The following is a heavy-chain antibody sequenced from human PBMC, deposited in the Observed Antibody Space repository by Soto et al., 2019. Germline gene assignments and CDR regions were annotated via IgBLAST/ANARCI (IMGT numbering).Heavy chain of an antibody. CDR1: GYTFTSYG. V-gene: IGHV1-18*01. J-gene: IGHJ6*02. CDR2: ISAYNGNT. CDR3: ARGYHDFWSGYYTGSDGMDV. Sequence: ASVKVSCKASGYTFTSYGISWVRQAPGQGLEWMGWISAYNGNTNYAQKLQGRVTMTTDTSTSTAYMELRSLRSDDTAVYYCARGYHDFWSGYYTGSDGMDVWGQGATVTVSS. D-gene: IGHD3-3*01.